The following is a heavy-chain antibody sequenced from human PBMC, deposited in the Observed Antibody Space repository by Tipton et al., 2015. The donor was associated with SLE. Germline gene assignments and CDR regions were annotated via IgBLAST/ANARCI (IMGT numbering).Heavy chain of an antibody. CDR2: ISSSSYI. CDR1: GFTFSSYS. V-gene: IGHV3-21*03. J-gene: IGHJ1*01. CDR3: ARELYGDYEYFQH. D-gene: IGHD4-17*01. Sequence: SLRLSCAASGFTFSSYSMNWVRQAPGKGLEWVSSISSSSYIYYADSVKGRFTISRDNAKNSLYLQMNSLRAEDTAVYYCARELYGDYEYFQHWGQGTLVTVSS.